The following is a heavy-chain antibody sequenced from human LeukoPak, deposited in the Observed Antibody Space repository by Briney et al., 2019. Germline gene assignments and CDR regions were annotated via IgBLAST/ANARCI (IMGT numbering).Heavy chain of an antibody. J-gene: IGHJ4*02. V-gene: IGHV3-21*01. CDR2: ISSSSSYI. D-gene: IGHD5-24*01. Sequence: KPGGSLRLSCAASGFTFSSYSMNWVRQAPGKGLEWVSSISSSSSYIYYADSVKGRFTISRDNAKNSLYLQMNSLRAEDTAVYYCARDDGYNLGFDYWGQGTLVTVSS. CDR1: GFTFSSYS. CDR3: ARDDGYNLGFDY.